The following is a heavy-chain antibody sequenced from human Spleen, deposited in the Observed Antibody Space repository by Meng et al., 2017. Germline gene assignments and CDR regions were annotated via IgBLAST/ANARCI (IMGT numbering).Heavy chain of an antibody. CDR1: GYSFTSYW. CDR3: ARLPCTNGVCSPLWYFDL. V-gene: IGHV5-51*01. CDR2: IYPGDSDT. Sequence: GESLKISCKGSGYSFTSYWIGWVRQMPGKGLEWMGIIYPGDSDTRYSPSFQGQVTISADKSISTAYLQWSSLKASDTAMYYCARLPCTNGVCSPLWYFDLWGRGTLVTVSS. D-gene: IGHD2-8*01. J-gene: IGHJ2*01.